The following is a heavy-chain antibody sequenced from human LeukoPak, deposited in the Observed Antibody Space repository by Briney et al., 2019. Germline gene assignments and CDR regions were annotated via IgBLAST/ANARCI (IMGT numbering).Heavy chain of an antibody. CDR3: ARHGLSGSGNYFRWPKPFTYYGVDV. Sequence: GESLKISCETSGYRFSNYWIGWVRQTPGKGLGWMGVVNPDDSDIRYSPTFQGQVTISVDKSISTAYLQWTSLKASDTGIYYCARHGLSGSGNYFRWPKPFTYYGVDVWGKGTTVIVSS. D-gene: IGHD3-10*01. J-gene: IGHJ6*04. CDR2: VNPDDSDI. CDR1: GYRFSNYW. V-gene: IGHV5-51*01.